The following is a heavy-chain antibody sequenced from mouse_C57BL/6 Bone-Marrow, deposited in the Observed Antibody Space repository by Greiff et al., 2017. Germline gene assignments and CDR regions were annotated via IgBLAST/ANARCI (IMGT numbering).Heavy chain of an antibody. CDR2: INPSTGGT. J-gene: IGHJ2*01. Sequence: EVQLQQSGPELVKPGASVKISCKASGYSFTGYYMNWVKQSPEKSLEWIGEINPSTGGTTYNQKFKAKATLTVDKSSSTAYMQLKSLTSEDSAVYYCARRRLWLRRRGGRVDYWGQGTTLTVSS. D-gene: IGHD2-2*01. CDR3: ARRRLWLRRRGGRVDY. CDR1: GYSFTGYY. V-gene: IGHV1-42*01.